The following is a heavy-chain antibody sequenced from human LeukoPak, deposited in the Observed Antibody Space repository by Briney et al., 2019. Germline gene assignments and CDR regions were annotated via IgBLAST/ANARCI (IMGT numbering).Heavy chain of an antibody. CDR3: ARRYYYGSGSHQYYFDY. Sequence: GESLQISCKGSGYSFTTYWIGWVRPLPGKGLEWMGIIYPGDSDTRYSPSFQGQVTISADKSISTAYLQWSSLKASDTAMYYCARRYYYGSGSHQYYFDYWGQGTLVTVSS. J-gene: IGHJ4*02. CDR1: GYSFTTYW. CDR2: IYPGDSDT. D-gene: IGHD3-10*01. V-gene: IGHV5-51*01.